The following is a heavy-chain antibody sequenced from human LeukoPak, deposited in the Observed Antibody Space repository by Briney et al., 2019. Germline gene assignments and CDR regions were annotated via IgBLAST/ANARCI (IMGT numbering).Heavy chain of an antibody. Sequence: GASVKVSCKASGYTFTSYGISWVRQAPGQGLEWMGWISAYNGNTNYAQKLQGRVTMTTDTSTSTAYMELRSLRSDDTAVYYCARAATYYYDSSGYYSLPLPFDYWGQGTLVTVSS. CDR2: ISAYNGNT. D-gene: IGHD3-22*01. CDR1: GYTFTSYG. J-gene: IGHJ4*02. CDR3: ARAATYYYDSSGYYSLPLPFDY. V-gene: IGHV1-18*01.